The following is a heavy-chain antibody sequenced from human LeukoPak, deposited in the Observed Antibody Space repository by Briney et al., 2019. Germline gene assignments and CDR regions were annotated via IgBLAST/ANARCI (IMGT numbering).Heavy chain of an antibody. Sequence: GGSLRLSCAASGFTFSSYWMNWARQAPGKGLEWVASINHNGNVNYYVDSVEGRFTISRDNAKNSLYLQMNSLRAEDTAVYYCARWTGYSMGGFDYWGQGTLVTVSS. CDR3: ARWTGYSMGGFDY. CDR1: GFTFSSYW. J-gene: IGHJ4*02. D-gene: IGHD3/OR15-3a*01. V-gene: IGHV3-7*01. CDR2: INHNGNVN.